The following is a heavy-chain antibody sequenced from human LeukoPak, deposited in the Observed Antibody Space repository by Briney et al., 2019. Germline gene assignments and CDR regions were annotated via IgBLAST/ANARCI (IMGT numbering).Heavy chain of an antibody. CDR3: ARAYCGGGSCYHSRGWFDP. J-gene: IGHJ5*02. CDR1: GGSISNTSYY. CDR2: MYSSGST. D-gene: IGHD2-15*01. Sequence: SETLSLTCTVSGGSISNTSYYWGWIRQPPGKGLEWIGCMYSSGSTYYTPSLKSRVTISGDTSKNQFSLKLNSVTAADTAVYYCARAYCGGGSCYHSRGWFDPWGQGTLVTVSS. V-gene: IGHV4-39*07.